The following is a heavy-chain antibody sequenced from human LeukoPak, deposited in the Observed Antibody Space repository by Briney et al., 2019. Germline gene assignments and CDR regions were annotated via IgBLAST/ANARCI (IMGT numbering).Heavy chain of an antibody. D-gene: IGHD2-2*01. V-gene: IGHV4-34*01. J-gene: IGHJ4*02. Sequence: NPSETLSLTCTVSGGSISSYYWSWIRQPPGKGLEWIGEINHSGSTNYNPSLKSRVTISVDTSKNQFSLKLSSVTAADTAVYYCAREDIVVVPAAKKIADYFDYWGQGTLVTVSS. CDR1: GGSISSYY. CDR2: INHSGST. CDR3: AREDIVVVPAAKKIADYFDY.